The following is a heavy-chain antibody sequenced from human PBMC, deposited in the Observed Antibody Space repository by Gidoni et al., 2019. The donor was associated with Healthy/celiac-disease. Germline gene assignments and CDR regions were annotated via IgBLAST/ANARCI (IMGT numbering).Heavy chain of an antibody. CDR3: ARVRGLPQGKVAGTVSVAFDI. V-gene: IGHV6-1*01. CDR1: GDRVSSNSAA. J-gene: IGHJ3*02. CDR2: TYYRSKWYN. Sequence: QVQLQQSGPGRVKPSQTLSLTCAISGDRVSSNSAAWNWIRQSPSRGLEWLGRTYYRSKWYNDYAVSVKSRITINPDTSKNQFSLQLNSVTPEDTAVYYCARVRGLPQGKVAGTVSVAFDIWGQGTMVTVSS. D-gene: IGHD6-19*01.